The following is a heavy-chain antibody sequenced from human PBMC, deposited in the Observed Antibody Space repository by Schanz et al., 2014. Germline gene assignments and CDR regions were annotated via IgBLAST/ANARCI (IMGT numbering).Heavy chain of an antibody. CDR3: ARANYRRKINFDY. V-gene: IGHV3-33*01. Sequence: QVQLVESGGGVVQFGRSLRLSCVASGFTFSSYGMHWVRQAPGKGLEWVAVIWYDENNKYYADSVKGRFTMSGDNSKNTLYLQMNSLRAEDTAVYYCARANYRRKINFDYWGRGTLVTVSS. J-gene: IGHJ4*02. D-gene: IGHD3-10*01. CDR2: IWYDENNK. CDR1: GFTFSSYG.